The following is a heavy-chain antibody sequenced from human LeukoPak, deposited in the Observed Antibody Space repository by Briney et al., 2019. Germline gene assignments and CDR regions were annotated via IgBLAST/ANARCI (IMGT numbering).Heavy chain of an antibody. CDR1: GDSVSSKNAA. D-gene: IGHD2-8*01. V-gene: IGHV6-1*01. CDR2: TYYRSKWYN. J-gene: IGHJ4*02. Sequence: SQTLSLTCAISGDSVSSKNAAWIWIRQSPSRGLEWLGRTYYRSKWYNDYAVSMRGRITINPDTSKNQFSLQLNSVTPEDTAVYYCARSSGLGVPDFWGQGTLVTVSS. CDR3: ARSSGLGVPDF.